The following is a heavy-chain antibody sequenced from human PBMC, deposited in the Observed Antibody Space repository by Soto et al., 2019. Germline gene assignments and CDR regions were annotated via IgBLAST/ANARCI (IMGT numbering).Heavy chain of an antibody. V-gene: IGHV1-58*01. CDR1: GLNLTSSA. Sequence: SVKVSCKGSGLNLTSSAVPRVRQARRQRLEWIGWIVVGSGNTNYVQKFQERVTINRDMSTSTAYRELSSLRSEDTAVYACAAVYYFDSNGYFDAFVIWG. J-gene: IGHJ3*02. CDR2: IVVGSGNT. D-gene: IGHD3-22*01. CDR3: AAVYYFDSNGYFDAFVI.